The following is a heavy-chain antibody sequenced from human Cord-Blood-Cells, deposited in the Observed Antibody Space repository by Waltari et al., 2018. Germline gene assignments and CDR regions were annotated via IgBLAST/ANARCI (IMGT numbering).Heavy chain of an antibody. J-gene: IGHJ4*02. CDR3: AKDPYDFWSGYYFDY. D-gene: IGHD3-3*01. Sequence: EVQLVESGGGLVQPGRYLRLACAASGFTFDDYAMHWVRQAPGKGLEWVSGISWNSGSIGYADSVKGRFTISRDNAKNSLYLQMNSLRAEDTALYYCAKDPYDFWSGYYFDYWGQGTLVTVSS. CDR2: ISWNSGSI. CDR1: GFTFDDYA. V-gene: IGHV3-9*01.